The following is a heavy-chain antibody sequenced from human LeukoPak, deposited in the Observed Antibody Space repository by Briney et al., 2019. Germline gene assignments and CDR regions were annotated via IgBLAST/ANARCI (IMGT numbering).Heavy chain of an antibody. CDR3: ARLLSAYCGGDCYLYYFDY. V-gene: IGHV4-39*01. J-gene: IGHJ4*02. Sequence: SETLSLTCTVSGGSISSSSYYWGWIRQPPGKGLEWIGSIYYSGSTYYNPSLKSRVTISVDTSKNQFSLKLSSVTAADTAVYYCARLLSAYCGGDCYLYYFDYWGQGTLVTVSS. CDR2: IYYSGST. D-gene: IGHD2-21*02. CDR1: GGSISSSSYY.